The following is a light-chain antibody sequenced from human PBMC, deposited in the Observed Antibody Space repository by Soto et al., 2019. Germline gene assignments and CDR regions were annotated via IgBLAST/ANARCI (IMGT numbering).Light chain of an antibody. Sequence: QSVLTQPPSASGTPGQRVTISCSGSSSNIGSNTVNWYQQLPGTAPKLLIYSNNQRPSGVPDRFSGSKSGTSASLAISGLQSEDEADYYCAARDDSLNEVFGTGTKLTVL. CDR3: AARDDSLNEV. J-gene: IGLJ1*01. CDR1: SSNIGSNT. CDR2: SNN. V-gene: IGLV1-44*01.